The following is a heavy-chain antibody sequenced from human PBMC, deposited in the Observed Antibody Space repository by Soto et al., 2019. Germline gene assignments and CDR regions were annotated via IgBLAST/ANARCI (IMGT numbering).Heavy chain of an antibody. CDR2: IYYSGST. Sequence: QVQLQESGTGLVKPSQTLSLTCTVSGGSISRGGYYCRWIRQYPGKGLEWIGYIYYSGSTYYHPSLKSRVTRSLDTSKNQFSLKPSSVTAADTAVYYCARGTHYYDSSSGDHWCQGTLVTAAS. D-gene: IGHD3-22*01. CDR3: ARGTHYYDSSSGDH. CDR1: GGSISRGGYY. J-gene: IGHJ4*02. V-gene: IGHV4-31*03.